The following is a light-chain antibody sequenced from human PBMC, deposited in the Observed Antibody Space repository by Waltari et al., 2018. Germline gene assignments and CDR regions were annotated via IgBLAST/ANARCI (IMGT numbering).Light chain of an antibody. CDR3: TSFTYRTTLV. CDR2: DVT. CDR1: NRDVVGYTK. J-gene: IGLJ2*01. Sequence: QSALTQPASVSGSPGQSITISCPGTNRDVVGYTKLSWYQSLPGKAPKLLIYDVTKRPSGFSDRFSGSRSGATASLTISGLQAEDEADYYCTSFTYRTTLVFGGGTKLAVL. V-gene: IGLV2-14*03.